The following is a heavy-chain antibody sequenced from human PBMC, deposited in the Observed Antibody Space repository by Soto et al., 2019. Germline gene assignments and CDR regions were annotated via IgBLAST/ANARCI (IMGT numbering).Heavy chain of an antibody. CDR2: ISSSSSYI. J-gene: IGHJ5*02. CDR1: GFTFSSYS. Sequence: GGSLRLSCAASGFTFSSYSMNWVRQAPGKGLEWVSSISSSSSYIYYADSVKGRFTISRDNAKNSLYLQMNSLRAEDTAVYYCAYYGSGSYYNWFDPWGQGTLVTVSS. D-gene: IGHD3-10*01. V-gene: IGHV3-21*01. CDR3: AYYGSGSYYNWFDP.